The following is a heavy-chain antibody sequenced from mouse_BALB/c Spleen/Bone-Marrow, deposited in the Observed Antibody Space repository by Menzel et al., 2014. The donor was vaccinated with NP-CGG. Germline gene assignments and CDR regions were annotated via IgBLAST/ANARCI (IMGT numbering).Heavy chain of an antibody. D-gene: IGHD2-4*01. Sequence: VQLQQSVAGLVKPGASVKLSCKASGYTFTDYIIHWVKQRSGQGLEWIGWFYPGSNSIKYNEKFKDKATLTADKSSSTVYMELSRLTSEDSAVYFCARHEEGGYDYDVGSYAMDYLGQGTSVTVSS. J-gene: IGHJ4*01. V-gene: IGHV1-62-2*01. CDR1: GYTFTDYI. CDR3: ARHEEGGYDYDVGSYAMDY. CDR2: FYPGSNSI.